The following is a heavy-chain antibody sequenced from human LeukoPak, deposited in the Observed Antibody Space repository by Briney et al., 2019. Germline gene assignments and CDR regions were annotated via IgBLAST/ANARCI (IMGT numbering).Heavy chain of an antibody. Sequence: RASVKVSCKASGYTFTGYYMHWVRQAPGQGLEWMGRINPNSGGANYAQKFQGRVTMTRDTSISTAYMELSRLRSDDTAVYYCARVQAAADTPFDYWGQGTLVTVSS. J-gene: IGHJ4*02. V-gene: IGHV1-2*06. CDR2: INPNSGGA. D-gene: IGHD6-13*01. CDR3: ARVQAAADTPFDY. CDR1: GYTFTGYY.